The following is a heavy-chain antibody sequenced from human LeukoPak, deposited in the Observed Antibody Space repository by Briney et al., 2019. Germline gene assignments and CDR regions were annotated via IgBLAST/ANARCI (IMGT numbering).Heavy chain of an antibody. CDR2: TWYGGRST. Sequence: GGSLRLSCAASGFSFRTYGVHWVRQDPGKGLEGVAVTWYGGRSTYYGDSVQGRFSISRDYSDMTIYLQMNSLRAEDTAVYYCARDRDYGDYEGSYYGMDVWGQGTTVTVSS. CDR1: GFSFRTYG. D-gene: IGHD4-17*01. CDR3: ARDRDYGDYEGSYYGMDV. V-gene: IGHV3-33*01. J-gene: IGHJ6*02.